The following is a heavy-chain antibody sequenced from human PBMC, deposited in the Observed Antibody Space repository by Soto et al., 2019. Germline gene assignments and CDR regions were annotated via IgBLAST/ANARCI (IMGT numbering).Heavy chain of an antibody. CDR3: ARENGGTYNGAFDL. Sequence: QVQLVQSGAGVRKPGSSVKVSCEASGGPFSTNALSWVRQAPGQGLEWIGGIIFVFNTSNYAQKFQGRVTSIAEASTRTVYLELRSLTSDDTAVYYCARENGGTYNGAFDLWGQGTMVTVSS. J-gene: IGHJ3*01. D-gene: IGHD1-26*01. CDR1: GGPFSTNA. CDR2: IIFVFNTS. V-gene: IGHV1-69*01.